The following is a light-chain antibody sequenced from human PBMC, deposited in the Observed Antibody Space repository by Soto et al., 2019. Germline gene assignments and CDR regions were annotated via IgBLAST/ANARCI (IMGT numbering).Light chain of an antibody. CDR2: DAS. Sequence: EIVLTQSPATLSLSPGERATLSCRASQSVSSYLAWYQQKPGQAPRLLIYDASNMATGIPARFSGSGSGTDFTLTISSLEPEDFAVYYCQQRSNWPQLTFGGGTKAEIK. CDR1: QSVSSY. J-gene: IGKJ4*01. V-gene: IGKV3-11*01. CDR3: QQRSNWPQLT.